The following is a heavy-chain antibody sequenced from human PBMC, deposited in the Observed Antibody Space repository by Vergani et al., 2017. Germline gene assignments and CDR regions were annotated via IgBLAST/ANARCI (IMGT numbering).Heavy chain of an antibody. CDR3: ARGLGSSSGYYYYYYYMDV. Sequence: QLQLQESGPGLVKPSETLSLTCTVSGGSISSSSYYWGWIRQPPGKGLEWIGSIYYSGSTYYNPSLKSRVTISVDTSKNQFSLKLSSVTAADTAVYYCARGLGSSSGYYYYYYYMDVWGKGTTVTVSS. CDR2: IYYSGST. J-gene: IGHJ6*03. D-gene: IGHD6-6*01. CDR1: GGSISSSSYY. V-gene: IGHV4-39*01.